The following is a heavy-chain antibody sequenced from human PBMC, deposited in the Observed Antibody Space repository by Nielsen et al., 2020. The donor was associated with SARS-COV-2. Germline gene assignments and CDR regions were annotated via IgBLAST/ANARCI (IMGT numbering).Heavy chain of an antibody. D-gene: IGHD6-25*01. Sequence: GESLKISCAASGFSFSDYCMSWVRQAPGKGLEWVSYISSSSSYTHYADSVEGRFTISRDNSKNTLYLQMNSLRAEDTAVYYCAKAFRSSDWVRAATDFWGQGTLATVSS. J-gene: IGHJ4*02. CDR2: ISSSSSYT. CDR1: GFSFSDYC. V-gene: IGHV3-11*03. CDR3: AKAFRSSDWVRAATDF.